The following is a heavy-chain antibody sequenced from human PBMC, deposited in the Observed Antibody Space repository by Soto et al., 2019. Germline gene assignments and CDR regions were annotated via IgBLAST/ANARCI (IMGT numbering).Heavy chain of an antibody. V-gene: IGHV4-34*01. CDR3: AREGDTAMVTEFDY. CDR2: INHSGST. CDR1: GGSFSGYY. Sequence: QVQLQQWGAGLLKPSETLSLTCAVYGGSFSGYYWSWIRQPPGKGLEWIGEINHSGSTNYNPSLKSRVTISVDTSKNQFSPKLRSVTAADTAVYYCAREGDTAMVTEFDYWGQGTLVTVSS. J-gene: IGHJ4*02. D-gene: IGHD5-18*01.